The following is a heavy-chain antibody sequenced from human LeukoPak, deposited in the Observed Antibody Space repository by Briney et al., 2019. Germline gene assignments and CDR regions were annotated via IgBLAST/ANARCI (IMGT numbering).Heavy chain of an antibody. V-gene: IGHV3-15*01. D-gene: IGHD2-2*01. CDR2: IKSKTDGGTT. J-gene: IGHJ4*02. CDR1: GFTFSSYW. Sequence: GGSLRLSCAASGFTFSSYWMSWVRQAPGKGLEWVGRIKSKTDGGTTDYAAPVKGRFTISRDDSKNTLYLQMNSLKTEDTAVYYCTTEPLGILVEGYWGQGTLVTVSS. CDR3: TTEPLGILVEGY.